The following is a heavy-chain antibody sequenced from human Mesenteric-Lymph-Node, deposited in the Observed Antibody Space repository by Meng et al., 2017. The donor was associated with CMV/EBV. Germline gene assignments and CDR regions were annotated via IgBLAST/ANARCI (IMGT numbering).Heavy chain of an antibody. CDR1: GFTFSDYY. V-gene: IGHV3-69-1*01. CDR2: ISSSSTI. D-gene: IGHD1-26*01. CDR3: ARVLKGGSSDPYYYGMDV. Sequence: GESLKISCAASGFTFSDYYMNWVRQAPGKGLEWVSSISSSSTIYYADSVKGRFTISRDNAKNSLYLQMNSLRAEDTAVYYCARVLKGGSSDPYYYGMDVWGQGTTVTVSS. J-gene: IGHJ6*02.